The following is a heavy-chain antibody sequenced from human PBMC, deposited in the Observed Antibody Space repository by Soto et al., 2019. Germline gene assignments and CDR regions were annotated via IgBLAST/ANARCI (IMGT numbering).Heavy chain of an antibody. Sequence: TFTSYCMHRFRQAPGKGLEWVAVILYDGSNKYYADSVKGRFTISRDNSKNTLYLQMNSLRAEDTAVYYCARAVYCTTDNCWDDFHYYNIDVWGQGTAVTVSS. CDR2: ILYDGSNK. J-gene: IGHJ6*02. CDR1: TFTSYC. D-gene: IGHD2-8*01. CDR3: ARAVYCTTDNCWDDFHYYNIDV. V-gene: IGHV3-33*01.